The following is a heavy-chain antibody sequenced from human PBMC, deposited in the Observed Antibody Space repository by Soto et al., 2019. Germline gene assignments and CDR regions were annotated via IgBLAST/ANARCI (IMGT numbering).Heavy chain of an antibody. Sequence: SVKVSCKASGGTFSSYAISWVRQAPGQGLEWMGGIIPIFGTANYAQKFQGRVTITADESTSTAYMELSSLRSGDTAVYYCARDPLDADCSGGSCKPRYYYGMDVWGQGTTVTVSS. V-gene: IGHV1-69*13. CDR1: GGTFSSYA. J-gene: IGHJ6*02. D-gene: IGHD2-15*01. CDR2: IIPIFGTA. CDR3: ARDPLDADCSGGSCKPRYYYGMDV.